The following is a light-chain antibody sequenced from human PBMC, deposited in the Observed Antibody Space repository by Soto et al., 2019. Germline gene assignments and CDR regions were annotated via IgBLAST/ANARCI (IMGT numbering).Light chain of an antibody. CDR2: EGT. CDR1: SSDVGNYNL. J-gene: IGLJ1*01. V-gene: IGLV2-23*01. CDR3: CSYAGSSTYV. Sequence: QSVVTQPASVAGSPGQSMTISCTGTSSDVGNYNLVSWYQHHPGKAPKLLIYEGTKRPSGVSSRFSGSKSGNTASLTISGLQAEDETDYYCCSYAGSSTYVFGTGTKVTVL.